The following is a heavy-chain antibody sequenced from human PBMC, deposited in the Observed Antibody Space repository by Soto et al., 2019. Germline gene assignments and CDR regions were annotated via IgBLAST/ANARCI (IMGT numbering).Heavy chain of an antibody. V-gene: IGHV2-5*02. Sequence: QITLKESGPPLVKPTQTLTLTCTFSGFSLSTSGVGVGWIRQPPGKALEWLALIYWDDDKRYSPSLKSRLIITKDTPKSQVVLTMTNMDPVDTATYYCAHRLLWFGTGLSWFDPWGQGTLVTVSS. CDR2: IYWDDDK. CDR1: GFSLSTSGVG. CDR3: AHRLLWFGTGLSWFDP. D-gene: IGHD3-10*01. J-gene: IGHJ5*02.